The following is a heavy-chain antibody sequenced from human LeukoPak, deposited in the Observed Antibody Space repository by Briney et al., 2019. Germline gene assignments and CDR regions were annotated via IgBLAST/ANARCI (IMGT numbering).Heavy chain of an antibody. CDR1: GFTFSSYG. CDR2: INGNSGGT. CDR3: ARENIEQWPAFDY. V-gene: IGHV1-2*02. D-gene: IGHD1/OR15-1a*01. Sequence: GGSLRLSCAASGFTFSSYGMHWVRQAPGQGPEWMGWINGNSGGTKYAQKFEGRVTMTSDTSTSTVQMDLGTLRSDDTAVYYCARENIEQWPAFDYWGQGTPVTVSS. J-gene: IGHJ4*02.